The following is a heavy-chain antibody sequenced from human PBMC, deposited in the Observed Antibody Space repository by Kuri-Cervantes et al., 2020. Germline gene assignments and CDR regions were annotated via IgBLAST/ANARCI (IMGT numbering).Heavy chain of an antibody. J-gene: IGHJ6*02. CDR1: GFTFSSYA. D-gene: IGHD3-10*01. V-gene: IGHV3-23*01. Sequence: GESLKISCAASGFTFSSYAMSWVRQAPGKGLEWVSAISGSGGSTYYADSVKGRFTISRGNSKNTLYLQMNSLRAEDTAVYYCAKDGGSLGVRGPTLYYGMDVWGQGTTVTVSS. CDR2: ISGSGGST. CDR3: AKDGGSLGVRGPTLYYGMDV.